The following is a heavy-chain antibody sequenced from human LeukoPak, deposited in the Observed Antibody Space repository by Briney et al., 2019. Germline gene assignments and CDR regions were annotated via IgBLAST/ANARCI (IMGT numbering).Heavy chain of an antibody. CDR1: GGSISSYY. Sequence: SETLSLTCTVSGGSISSYYWSWIRQPAGKGLEWIGRIYTSGSTNYNPSLKSRVTMSVDTSKNQFSLKLSSVTAADTAVYYCARVDVVVVAATNLAYRAFDIWGQGTMVIVSS. J-gene: IGHJ3*02. CDR3: ARVDVVVVAATNLAYRAFDI. CDR2: IYTSGST. V-gene: IGHV4-4*07. D-gene: IGHD2-15*01.